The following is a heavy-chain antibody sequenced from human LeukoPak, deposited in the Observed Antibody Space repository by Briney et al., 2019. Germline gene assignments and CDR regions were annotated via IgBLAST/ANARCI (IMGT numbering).Heavy chain of an antibody. J-gene: IGHJ5*02. CDR2: IFHTGST. CDR3: ARELWFANAPGSWLDP. D-gene: IGHD3-10*01. CDR1: GDSISSGAYS. Sequence: SQTLSLTCVVSGDSISSGAYSWSWIRQPPGKGLEWVGYIFHTGSTFYNPSLKTRVTISVDNSKNQFSLRLSTVTAADTAVYYCARELWFANAPGSWLDPWGQGTLVTVSS. V-gene: IGHV4-30-2*01.